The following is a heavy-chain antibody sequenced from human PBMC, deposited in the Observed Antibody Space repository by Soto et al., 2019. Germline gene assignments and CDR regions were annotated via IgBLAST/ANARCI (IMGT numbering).Heavy chain of an antibody. CDR2: IIPLLNTR. J-gene: IGHJ5*02. V-gene: IGHV1-69*13. CDR3: ARNRYYCDQNVYFQNLDL. D-gene: IGHD3-22*01. Sequence: GASVKVSCKASGDTFSTSGITWDRQAPGQGLEWVGGIIPLLNTRNTAQKLQRRVTIHVYESASIAYMDLISLKSDGTAVYFWARNRYYCDQNVYFQNLDLWGDGTLRAVSS. CDR1: GDTFSTSG.